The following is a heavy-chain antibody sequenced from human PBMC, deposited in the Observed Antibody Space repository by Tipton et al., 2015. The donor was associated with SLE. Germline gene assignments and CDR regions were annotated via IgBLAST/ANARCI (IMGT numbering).Heavy chain of an antibody. D-gene: IGHD3-16*01. CDR3: ARLGSANFDY. V-gene: IGHV4-59*12. CDR1: GFTFSNYW. J-gene: IGHJ4*02. CDR2: IYYSGST. Sequence: LRLSCATSGFTFSNYWMHWVRQIPGKGPVWIGYIYYSGSTNYNPSLKSRVTISVDTSKNQFSLKLRSVTAADTAVYYCARLGSANFDYWDQGALVTVAS.